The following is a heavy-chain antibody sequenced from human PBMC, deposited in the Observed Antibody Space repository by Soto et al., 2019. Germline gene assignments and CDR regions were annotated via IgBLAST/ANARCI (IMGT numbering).Heavy chain of an antibody. D-gene: IGHD1-26*01. V-gene: IGHV4-34*01. CDR2: INHSGST. CDR1: GGSFSGYY. J-gene: IGHJ5*02. CDR3: ARVREPLTGGPWFDP. Sequence: SETLSLTCAVYGGSFSGYYWSWIRQPPGKGLEWIGEINHSGSTNYNPSLKSRVTISVDTSKNQFSLKLSSVTAADTAVYYSARVREPLTGGPWFDPWGQGTLVTVSS.